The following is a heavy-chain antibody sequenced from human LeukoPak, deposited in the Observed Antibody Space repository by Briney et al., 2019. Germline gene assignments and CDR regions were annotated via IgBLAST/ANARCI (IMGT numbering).Heavy chain of an antibody. V-gene: IGHV1-2*02. CDR1: GYTFTTYG. J-gene: IGHJ3*01. CDR3: ARNIWFGESNDAFDF. CDR2: INPNSGGT. D-gene: IGHD3-10*01. Sequence: ASVKVSCKASGYTFTTYGISWVRQAPGQGLEWMGWINPNSGGTNYAQKFQGRVTMTRDTSISTAYMELSRLRSDDTAVYYCARNIWFGESNDAFDFWGQGTMVTVSS.